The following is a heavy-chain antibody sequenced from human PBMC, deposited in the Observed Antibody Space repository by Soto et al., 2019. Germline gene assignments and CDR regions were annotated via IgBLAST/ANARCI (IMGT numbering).Heavy chain of an antibody. Sequence: GGSLRLSCAASGFTFSSYWMSWFRQAPGKGLEWVANIKQDGSEKYYVDSVKGRFTISRDNAKNSLYLQMNSLRAEDTAVYYCARGDIVATTYYFDYWGQGTLVTVSS. V-gene: IGHV3-7*05. CDR3: ARGDIVATTYYFDY. D-gene: IGHD5-12*01. J-gene: IGHJ4*02. CDR2: IKQDGSEK. CDR1: GFTFSSYW.